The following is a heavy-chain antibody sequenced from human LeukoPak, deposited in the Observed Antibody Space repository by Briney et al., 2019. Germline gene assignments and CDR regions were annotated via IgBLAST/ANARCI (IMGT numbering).Heavy chain of an antibody. Sequence: ASVKVSCKASGYTFTSYYMHWVRQAPGQGLEWMGIINPSGGSTSYAQKFQGRVTMTRDMSTSTVYMELSSLRSEDTAVYYCARDLRKYCSGGSCYGNLYAFDIWGQGTMVTVSS. D-gene: IGHD2-15*01. CDR2: INPSGGST. V-gene: IGHV1-46*01. CDR1: GYTFTSYY. J-gene: IGHJ3*02. CDR3: ARDLRKYCSGGSCYGNLYAFDI.